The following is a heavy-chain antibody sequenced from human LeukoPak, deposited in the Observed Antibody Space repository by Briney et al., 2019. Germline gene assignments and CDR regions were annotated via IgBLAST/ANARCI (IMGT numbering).Heavy chain of an antibody. D-gene: IGHD6-13*01. J-gene: IGHJ4*02. CDR2: INAGNGNT. Sequence: ASVTVSCTASGYTFTSYAMHWVRQAPGQRLEWMGWINAGNGNTKYSQKFQGRVTITRDTSASTAYMELSSLRSEDTAVYYCARRLIELRAAAGIAPFDYWGQGTLVTVSS. CDR3: ARRLIELRAAAGIAPFDY. V-gene: IGHV1-3*01. CDR1: GYTFTSYA.